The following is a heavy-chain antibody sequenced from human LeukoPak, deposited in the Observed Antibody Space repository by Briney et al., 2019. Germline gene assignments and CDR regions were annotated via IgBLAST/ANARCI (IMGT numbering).Heavy chain of an antibody. Sequence: GGSLRLSCSASGFTFSTYTMNWVRQAPGKGLEWVSSISGSSTYIYYADSVKGRCTISRDNAKNSLYLQMNSLRAEDTAVYYCARDKRGANWFDPWGQGTLVSVSA. CDR1: GFTFSTYT. J-gene: IGHJ5*02. D-gene: IGHD1-26*01. CDR3: ARDKRGANWFDP. V-gene: IGHV3-21*01. CDR2: ISGSSTYI.